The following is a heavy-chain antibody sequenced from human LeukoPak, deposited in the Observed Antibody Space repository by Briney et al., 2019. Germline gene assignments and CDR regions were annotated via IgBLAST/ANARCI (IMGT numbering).Heavy chain of an antibody. V-gene: IGHV1-18*01. CDR3: ARSRNLVGGPSYFDY. J-gene: IGHJ4*02. CDR1: GYTFTSYG. D-gene: IGHD1-26*01. CDR2: ISAYNCNT. Sequence: ASVKASCKASGYTFTSYGISWVRQAPGQGLEWMGWISAYNCNTNYPQKLQGRVTMTTDTSTSTAYVELRSLRSDDTGGYYCARSRNLVGGPSYFDYWGEGSLVTVSS.